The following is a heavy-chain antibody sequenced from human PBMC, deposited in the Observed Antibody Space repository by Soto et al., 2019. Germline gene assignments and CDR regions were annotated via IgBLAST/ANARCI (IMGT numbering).Heavy chain of an antibody. CDR2: IIPIFGTA. CDR1: GGTFSSYA. J-gene: IGHJ3*02. V-gene: IGHV1-69*13. D-gene: IGHD2-15*01. Sequence: SSVKVSCKASGGTFSSYAISWVRQAPGQGLEWMGGIIPIFGTANYAQKFQGRVTITADESTSTAYMELSSLRSEDTAVYYCATRVGYCSGGSCLHDVLYIWGQGTTVTGSS. CDR3: ATRVGYCSGGSCLHDVLYI.